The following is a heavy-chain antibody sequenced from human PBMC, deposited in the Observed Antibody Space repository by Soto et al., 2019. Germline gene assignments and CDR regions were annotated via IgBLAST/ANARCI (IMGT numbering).Heavy chain of an antibody. CDR2: IYYSELTSYNSGST. V-gene: IGHV4-39*01. CDR3: ERHTRNQFDP. J-gene: IGHJ5*02. CDR1: GDSMTSSRYY. Sequence: ETLSLTCTFSGDSMTSSRYYLGWIRQPPGKGLEWIVSIYYSELTSYNSGSTYYSPSLKSRVTISGETSKSQFSLKLSSVTAADTAVYYCERHTRNQFDPWGQGTLVTVSS.